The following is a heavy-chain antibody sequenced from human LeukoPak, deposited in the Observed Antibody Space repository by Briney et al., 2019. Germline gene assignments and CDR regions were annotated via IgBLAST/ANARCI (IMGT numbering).Heavy chain of an antibody. CDR2: ISYDGNEK. CDR1: GFTFSDYA. V-gene: IGHV3-30*04. D-gene: IGHD4-17*01. J-gene: IGHJ6*02. CDR3: ARHDGRTVSWGYGMDV. Sequence: PGGSLRLSCADSGFTFSDYAMHWVRQAPGKGLEWVAVISYDGNEKYYADSVKGRLTISRDNPKNTLYLQMNSLRAEDTAVYYCARHDGRTVSWGYGMDVWGQGTTVTVSS.